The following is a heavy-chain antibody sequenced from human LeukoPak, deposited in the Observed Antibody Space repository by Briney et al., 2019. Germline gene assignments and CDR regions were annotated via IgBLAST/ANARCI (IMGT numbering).Heavy chain of an antibody. V-gene: IGHV3-48*03. Sequence: GGSLRLSCAASGFTFSSYEMNWVGQAPGKGLEWVSYISSSGSTIYYADSVKGRFTISRDNAKNSLYLQMNSLRAEDTAVYYCARDIDSYGSYYFDYWGQGTLVTVSS. J-gene: IGHJ4*02. CDR1: GFTFSSYE. D-gene: IGHD5-18*01. CDR3: ARDIDSYGSYYFDY. CDR2: ISSSGSTI.